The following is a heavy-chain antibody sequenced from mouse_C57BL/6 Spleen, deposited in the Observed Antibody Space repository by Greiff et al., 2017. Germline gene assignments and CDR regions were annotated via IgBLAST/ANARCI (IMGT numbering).Heavy chain of an antibody. CDR2: IYPGDGDT. CDR1: GYAFSSSW. CDR3: AREDLDY. Sequence: VKLQQSGPELVKPGASVKISCKASGYAFSSSWMNWVKQRPGKGLEWIGRIYPGDGDTNYNGKFKGKATLTADKSSSTAYMQLSSLTSEDSAVYFCAREDLDYWGQGTSVTVSS. J-gene: IGHJ4*01. V-gene: IGHV1-82*01.